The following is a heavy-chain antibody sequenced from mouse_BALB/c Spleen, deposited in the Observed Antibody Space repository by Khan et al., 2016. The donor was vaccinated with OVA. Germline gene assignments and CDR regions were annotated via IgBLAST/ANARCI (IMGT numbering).Heavy chain of an antibody. CDR1: GFNIKDTY. Sequence: VQLKQSGADLVKPGASVKLSCTASGFNIKDTYMHWVKQRPEQGLEWIGRFDPANGDTKFDAKFQGKASITADTSSNKAYLQLSSLTSEDTAVYYCTSLCGNPFPYWGQGTLVTVSA. D-gene: IGHD2-1*01. J-gene: IGHJ3*01. V-gene: IGHV14-3*02. CDR2: FDPANGDT. CDR3: TSLCGNPFPY.